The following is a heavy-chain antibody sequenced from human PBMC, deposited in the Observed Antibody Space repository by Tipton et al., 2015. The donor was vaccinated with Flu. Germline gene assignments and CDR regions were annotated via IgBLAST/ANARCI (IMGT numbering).Heavy chain of an antibody. CDR2: IYHSGST. Sequence: GLVKPSETLSLTCTVSGYSISSGYYWGWIRQPPGKGLEWIGSIYHSGSTYYNPSLKTRVTISVDTSKNQFSLKLSPVTAADTAVYYCARDLGGQSSGWKGPFDYWGQGTLVTVSS. D-gene: IGHD6-19*01. J-gene: IGHJ4*02. V-gene: IGHV4-38-2*02. CDR1: GYSISSGYY. CDR3: ARDLGGQSSGWKGPFDY.